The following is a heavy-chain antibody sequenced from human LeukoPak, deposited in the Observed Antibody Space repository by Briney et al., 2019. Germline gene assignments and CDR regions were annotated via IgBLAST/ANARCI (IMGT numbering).Heavy chain of an antibody. CDR2: IRYDGSNK. CDR3: AKGGGYEAQYYYYYLDV. D-gene: IGHD5-12*01. J-gene: IGHJ6*03. CDR1: GFTFSSYG. Sequence: SGGSLRLSCAASGFTFSSYGMHWVRQAPGKGLEWVAFIRYDGSNKYYADSVKGRFTISRDNSNNTLYLQMNSLRAEDTAVYYCAKGGGYEAQYYYYYLDVWGKGTTVTISS. V-gene: IGHV3-30*02.